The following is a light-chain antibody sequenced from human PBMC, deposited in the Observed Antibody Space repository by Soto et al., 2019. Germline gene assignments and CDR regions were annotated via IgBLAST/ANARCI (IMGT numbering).Light chain of an antibody. Sequence: DIQMTQSPSSLSASVGDRVTITCRASLNIGDSLSWFQQKAGKPPTQLIYGASALQSGVPVRVSGSASGTEFTLTIRKMQREDCATDDGLQTYNPPRTIGQGTKV. J-gene: IGKJ1*01. V-gene: IGKV1-39*01. CDR1: LNIGDS. CDR2: GAS. CDR3: LQTYNPPRT.